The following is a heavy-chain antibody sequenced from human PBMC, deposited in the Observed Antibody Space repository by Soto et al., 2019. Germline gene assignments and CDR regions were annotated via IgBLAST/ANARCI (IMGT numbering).Heavy chain of an antibody. CDR3: ARDVGYCSSTSCQNWFDP. CDR1: GYTFTRYD. Sequence: ASVKVSCKASGYTFTRYDMHWVRQAPGQGLEWMGIINPSGGSTSYAQKFQGRVTMTRDTSTSTVYMELSSLRSEDTAVYYCARDVGYCSSTSCQNWFDPWGQGTLVTVSS. V-gene: IGHV1-46*01. CDR2: INPSGGST. J-gene: IGHJ5*02. D-gene: IGHD2-2*01.